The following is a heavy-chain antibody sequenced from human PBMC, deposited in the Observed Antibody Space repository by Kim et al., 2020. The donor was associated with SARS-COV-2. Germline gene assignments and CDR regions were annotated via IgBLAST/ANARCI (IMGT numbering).Heavy chain of an antibody. Sequence: SVKVSCKASGGTFSSYAISWVRQAPGQGLEWMGGIIPIFGTANYAQKFQGRVTITADESTSTAYMELSSLRSEDTAVYYCASPRLGSGWYGTHYYYYGMDVWGQGTTVTVSS. CDR1: GGTFSSYA. V-gene: IGHV1-69*13. CDR2: IIPIFGTA. CDR3: ASPRLGSGWYGTHYYYYGMDV. J-gene: IGHJ6*02. D-gene: IGHD6-19*01.